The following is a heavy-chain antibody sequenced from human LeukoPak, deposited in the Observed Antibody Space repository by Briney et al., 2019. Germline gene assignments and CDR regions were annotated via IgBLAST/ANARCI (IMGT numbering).Heavy chain of an antibody. Sequence: KPGGSLRLSCAASGFTFSNAGMNWVRQAPGKGLEWVGRIKTKSEGGTTDYAAPAKGRFTISRDDSKNALFLQMDSLKSDDTAMYYCTTEFFYYMDVWGTGTTVTISS. CDR3: TTEFFYYMDV. CDR2: IKTKSEGGTT. J-gene: IGHJ6*03. V-gene: IGHV3-15*01. CDR1: GFTFSNAG.